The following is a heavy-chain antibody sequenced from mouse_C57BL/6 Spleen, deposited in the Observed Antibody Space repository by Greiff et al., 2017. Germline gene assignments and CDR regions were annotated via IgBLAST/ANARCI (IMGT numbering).Heavy chain of an antibody. J-gene: IGHJ4*01. D-gene: IGHD2-4*01. CDR1: GFTFRDYG. Sequence: DVQLVESGGGLVKPGGSLKLSCAASGFTFRDYGMHWVRQAPEKGLEWVAYISSGSSTIYYADTVKGRFTSSIDNAKITLFLQMTSLRAEDTAMYYCAIYYDYDGAMDYWGQGTSVTVSS. V-gene: IGHV5-17*01. CDR2: ISSGSSTI. CDR3: AIYYDYDGAMDY.